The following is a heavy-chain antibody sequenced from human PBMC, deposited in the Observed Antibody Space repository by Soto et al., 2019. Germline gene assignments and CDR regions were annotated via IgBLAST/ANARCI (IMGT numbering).Heavy chain of an antibody. J-gene: IGHJ4*02. Sequence: GGSLRLSCAASGFTFSSYSMNWVRQAPGKGLEWVSYISSSSSTIYYADSVKGRFTISRDNAKNSLYLQMNSLRDEDTAVYYCARDLWYYYDSSGYSLDYWGQGTLVTVSS. CDR2: ISSSSSTI. D-gene: IGHD3-22*01. CDR1: GFTFSSYS. V-gene: IGHV3-48*02. CDR3: ARDLWYYYDSSGYSLDY.